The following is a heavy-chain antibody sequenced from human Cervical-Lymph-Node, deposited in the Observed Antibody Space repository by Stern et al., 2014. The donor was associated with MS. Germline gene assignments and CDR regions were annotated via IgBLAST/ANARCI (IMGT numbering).Heavy chain of an antibody. V-gene: IGHV1-69*01. Sequence: QLVQSGAEVKKPGSSVKVSCKASGGTFSSYALSWVRQAPGPGLEWIGGIIPLFGTANYAQKFQGRVTITADESASTAYMELSSLRSEDTAVYYCARLRSGSYYGYFQHWGQGTLVTVSS. CDR3: ARLRSGSYYGYFQH. D-gene: IGHD1-26*01. J-gene: IGHJ1*01. CDR2: IIPLFGTA. CDR1: GGTFSSYA.